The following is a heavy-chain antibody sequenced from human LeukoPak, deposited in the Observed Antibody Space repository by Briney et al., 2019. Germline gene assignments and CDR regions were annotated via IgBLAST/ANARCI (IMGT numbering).Heavy chain of an antibody. D-gene: IGHD6-19*01. CDR3: AKGTLRYSSCYEY. CDR1: GFTFRSHA. V-gene: IGHV3-23*01. Sequence: GGSLRLSCVGSGFTFRSHAMSWVRQAPEKGLEFVSGIYENGGTTYYADSVKGRFSISRDNSKNTLYLQMDSLRGEDTAVYYCAKGTLRYSSCYEYWGQGTPVTVSS. J-gene: IGHJ4*02. CDR2: IYENGGTT.